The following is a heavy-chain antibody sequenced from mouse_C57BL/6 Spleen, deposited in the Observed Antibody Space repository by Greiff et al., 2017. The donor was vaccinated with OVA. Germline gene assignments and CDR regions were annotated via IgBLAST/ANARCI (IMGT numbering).Heavy chain of an antibody. V-gene: IGHV1-69*01. J-gene: IGHJ2*01. CDR1: GYTFTSYW. CDR3: ARYDGSSLGYFDY. D-gene: IGHD1-1*01. Sequence: VKLQQPGAELVMPGASVKLSCKASGYTFTSYWMHWVKQRPGPGLEWIGEIDPSDSYTNYNQKFQGTAPLPVDKSSSPAYMQLSNLTSEDSAVYYCARYDGSSLGYFDYWGQGTTLTVSS. CDR2: IDPSDSYT.